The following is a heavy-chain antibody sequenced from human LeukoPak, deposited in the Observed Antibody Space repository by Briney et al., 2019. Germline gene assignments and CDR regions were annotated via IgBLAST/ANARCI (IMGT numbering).Heavy chain of an antibody. D-gene: IGHD6-13*01. V-gene: IGHV4-34*01. Sequence: SETLSLTCAVYGGSFSGYYWSWIRQPPGKGLEWIGEINHSGSTNYNPSLKSRVTISVDTSKNQFSLKLSSVTAADTAVYYCASIAAAGMSRGFDPWGQGTLVTVSS. CDR2: INHSGST. J-gene: IGHJ5*02. CDR1: GGSFSGYY. CDR3: ASIAAAGMSRGFDP.